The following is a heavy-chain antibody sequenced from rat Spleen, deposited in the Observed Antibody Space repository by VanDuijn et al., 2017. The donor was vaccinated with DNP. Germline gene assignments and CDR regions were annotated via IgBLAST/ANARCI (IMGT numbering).Heavy chain of an antibody. CDR1: GFTFSDYN. CDR3: ATEDYGYPFAY. D-gene: IGHD1-6*01. V-gene: IGHV5-7*01. Sequence: EVQLVESGGGLVQPGRSLKLSCAASGFTFSDYNMAWVRQAPKKGLEWVATITYDGSSTSYRPSVKGRFTISRDNAKSTLYLQMDSLRSEDTATYYCATEDYGYPFAYWGQGVMVTVSS. J-gene: IGHJ2*01. CDR2: ITYDGSST.